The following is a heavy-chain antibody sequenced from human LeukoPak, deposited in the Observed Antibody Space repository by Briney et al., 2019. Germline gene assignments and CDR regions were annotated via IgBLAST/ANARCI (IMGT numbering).Heavy chain of an antibody. CDR1: GFTFSNHA. Sequence: GGSLRLSCAASGFTFSNHAMSWVRQAPGKGLEWASGISGSGGTTYYTDSVKGRFTISRDNSNNTLYLQMNSLRAEDTAVYYCAKDRWLQYVSHFDCWGKGTLVTVSS. D-gene: IGHD5-24*01. CDR3: AKDRWLQYVSHFDC. V-gene: IGHV3-23*01. J-gene: IGHJ4*02. CDR2: ISGSGGTT.